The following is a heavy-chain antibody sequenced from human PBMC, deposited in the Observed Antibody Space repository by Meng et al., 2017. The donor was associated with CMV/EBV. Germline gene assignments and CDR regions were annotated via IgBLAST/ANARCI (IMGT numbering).Heavy chain of an antibody. CDR2: ISSSGSTI. CDR1: GLTFRDYY. Sequence: SGLTFRDYYMSWIRQAPGKGLEWVSYISSSGSTIYYADSVKGRFTISRDNAKNSLYLQMNSLRAEDTAVYYCARGGAARLRGWIDPWGQGTLVTVSS. CDR3: ARGGAARLRGWIDP. V-gene: IGHV3-11*01. D-gene: IGHD6-6*01. J-gene: IGHJ5*02.